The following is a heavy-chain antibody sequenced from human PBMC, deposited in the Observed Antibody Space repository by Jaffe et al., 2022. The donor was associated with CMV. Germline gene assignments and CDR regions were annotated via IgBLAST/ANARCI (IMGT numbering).Heavy chain of an antibody. CDR1: GGSISRSNW. Sequence: QVQLQESGPGLVKPSGTLSLTCVVSGGSISRSNWWSWVRQSPGKGLEWIGEINQSGSTNYNPSLKSRVTISADKSKNQFSLKLSSVTAADTAVYYCARAGSTGWLFDFWGQGTLVTVSS. CDR2: INQSGST. CDR3: ARAGSTGWLFDF. D-gene: IGHD6-19*01. V-gene: IGHV4-4*02. J-gene: IGHJ4*02.